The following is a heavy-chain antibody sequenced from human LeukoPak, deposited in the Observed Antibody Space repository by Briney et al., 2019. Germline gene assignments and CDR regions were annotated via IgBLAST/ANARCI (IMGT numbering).Heavy chain of an antibody. J-gene: IGHJ4*02. CDR1: GFTFSSYW. D-gene: IGHD3-16*01. V-gene: IGHV3-7*03. Sequence: GGSLRLSCAASGFTFSSYWMSWVRQAPGKGLEWVANIKQDGSEKYYVDSVKGRFTISRDNSKNTLYLQMNSLRAEDTAVYYCAKILQVATYTVPNFDFWGQGTLVTVSS. CDR2: IKQDGSEK. CDR3: AKILQVATYTVPNFDF.